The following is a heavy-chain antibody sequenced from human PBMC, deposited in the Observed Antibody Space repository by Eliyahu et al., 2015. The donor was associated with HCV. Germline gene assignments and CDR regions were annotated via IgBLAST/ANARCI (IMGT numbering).Heavy chain of an antibody. Sequence: EVQLVESGGGLXKPGGSLRLSCAASXFPFXTYSXNWVRQAPGKGLEWVSSISSSSSYIYYADSVKGRFTISRDNAKNSLYLQMNSLRAEDTAVYYCARDLQVRRITIFGVVISGMDVWGQGTTVTVSS. V-gene: IGHV3-21*01. CDR2: ISSSSSYI. J-gene: IGHJ6*02. CDR1: XFPFXTYS. D-gene: IGHD3-3*01. CDR3: ARDLQVRRITIFGVVISGMDV.